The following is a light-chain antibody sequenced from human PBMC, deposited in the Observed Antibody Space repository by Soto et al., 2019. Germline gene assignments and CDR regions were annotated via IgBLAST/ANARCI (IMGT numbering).Light chain of an antibody. CDR2: GHT. CDR1: SSTIGAGHD. J-gene: IGLJ2*01. Sequence: QSVLTQPPSVSGAPGQRVSISCTGTSSTIGAGHDVHWYQQFPGTTPNLLIYGHTNRPSGVPDRFSGSKSDTSASLAITGLQAEDEADYYCLSYDSSGLRVFGGGTKVTVL. V-gene: IGLV1-40*01. CDR3: LSYDSSGLRV.